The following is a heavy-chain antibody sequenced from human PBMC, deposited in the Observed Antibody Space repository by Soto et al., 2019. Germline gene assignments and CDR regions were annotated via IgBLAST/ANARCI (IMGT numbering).Heavy chain of an antibody. J-gene: IGHJ3*02. CDR3: AHRRGESAAATASDAFDI. CDR2: IYWDDDK. V-gene: IGHV2-5*02. CDR1: GFALSTSGVG. Sequence: QITLKESGPTLVKPTQTLTLTCTFSGFALSTSGVGVGWIRQPPGKALAWLALIYWDDDKRYSPPLKSRLTLTKETSTKQLVLTKTNMDPVDTATYYCAHRRGESAAATASDAFDIWGQGTMVTVSS. D-gene: IGHD6-13*01.